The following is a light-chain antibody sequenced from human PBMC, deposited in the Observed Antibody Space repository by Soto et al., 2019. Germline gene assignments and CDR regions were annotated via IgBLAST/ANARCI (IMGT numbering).Light chain of an antibody. Sequence: DIQMTQSPPSLSASVGDRVTITCRASQSIFRSLNWYQQKPGKAPKLLIYAASNLQSGVPSRFSDSESGTDYNLTISSVQAEDFETYYCQQIHAAPVTFGQGSKMEIK. CDR3: QQIHAAPVT. CDR1: QSIFRS. CDR2: AAS. J-gene: IGKJ1*01. V-gene: IGKV1-39*01.